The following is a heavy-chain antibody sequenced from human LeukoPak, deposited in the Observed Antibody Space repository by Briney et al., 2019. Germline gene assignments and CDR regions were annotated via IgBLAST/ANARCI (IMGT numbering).Heavy chain of an antibody. J-gene: IGHJ2*01. Sequence: SETLSLTCTVSGGSISSYYWSWIRQPPGKGLEWIGYIYYSGSTNYNPSLKSRVTISVDTSKNQFSLKLSSVTAADTAVYYCARVGSGYHSSYWYFDLWGRGTLVTVSS. CDR3: ARVGSGYHSSYWYFDL. CDR2: IYYSGST. V-gene: IGHV4-59*01. CDR1: GGSISSYY. D-gene: IGHD3-3*01.